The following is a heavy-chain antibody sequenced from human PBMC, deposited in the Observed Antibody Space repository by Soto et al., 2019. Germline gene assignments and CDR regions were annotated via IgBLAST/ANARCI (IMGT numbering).Heavy chain of an antibody. V-gene: IGHV4-39*01. CDR3: ARHYFSSSSMFDY. CDR2: IYHTGTT. Sequence: SETLSLTCTVSGDSISSSTYYWGWIRQPPGKGLEWIGCIYHTGTTYYNPSLKSRVTISVDTSKNQFSLKLSSVTAADTAVYYCARHYFSSSSMFDYWGQGTIVTLYS. J-gene: IGHJ4*02. D-gene: IGHD6-6*01. CDR1: GDSISSSTYY.